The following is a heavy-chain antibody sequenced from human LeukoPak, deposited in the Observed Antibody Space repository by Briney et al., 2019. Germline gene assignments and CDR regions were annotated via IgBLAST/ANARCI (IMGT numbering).Heavy chain of an antibody. J-gene: IGHJ4*02. CDR3: ARGGYCSSTSCYFFDY. V-gene: IGHV4-34*01. CDR1: GGSFSGYY. Sequence: KTSETLSLTCAVYGGSFSGYYWSWIRQPPEKGLEWIGEINHSGSTNYNPSLKSRVTISVVTSKNQFSLKLSSVTAADTAVYYCARGGYCSSTSCYFFDYWGQGILVTVSS. CDR2: INHSGST. D-gene: IGHD2-2*01.